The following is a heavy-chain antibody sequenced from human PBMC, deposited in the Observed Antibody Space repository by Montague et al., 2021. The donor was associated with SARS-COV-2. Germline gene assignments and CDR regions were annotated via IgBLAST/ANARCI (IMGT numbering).Heavy chain of an antibody. CDR2: IYYSGST. CDR1: GGSVGSSHYY. Sequence: SETLSLTCTISGGSVGSSHYYWAWIRQPPGKGLEWTGTIYYSGSTYYNPSPRSRVTIDVDASTNQFSPKLHSVTAADTAVYFCARGLYNWNYEHWFDTWGQGTLVTVSS. J-gene: IGHJ5*02. D-gene: IGHD1-7*01. CDR3: ARGLYNWNYEHWFDT. V-gene: IGHV4-39*01.